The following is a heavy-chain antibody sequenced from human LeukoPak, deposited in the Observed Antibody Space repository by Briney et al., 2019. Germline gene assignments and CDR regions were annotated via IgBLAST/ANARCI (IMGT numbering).Heavy chain of an antibody. D-gene: IGHD2-15*01. CDR1: GFTFRTYA. CDR2: ISSSSSTI. CDR3: AREHCSGGSCYSDY. Sequence: GGSLRLSCAASGFTFRTYAMNWVRQAPGKGLEWVSYISSSSSTIYYADSVKGRFTISRDNAKNSLYLQMNSLRAEDTAVYYCAREHCSGGSCYSDYWGQGTLVTVSS. V-gene: IGHV3-48*01. J-gene: IGHJ4*02.